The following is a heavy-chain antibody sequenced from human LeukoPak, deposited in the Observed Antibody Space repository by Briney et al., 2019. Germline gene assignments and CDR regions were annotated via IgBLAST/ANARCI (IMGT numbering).Heavy chain of an antibody. V-gene: IGHV4-59*01. CDR2: ISYSGNT. D-gene: IGHD6-6*01. Sequence: SETLSLTCTVSGGSISSNYWNWIRQSPEKGLEWIGYISYSGNTNYNPSLKSRVTLLADTSKNQFSLRLSSVTAADSAVYYCAYTEYGSSPFEYWGQGSPVTVSS. CDR3: AYTEYGSSPFEY. J-gene: IGHJ4*02. CDR1: GGSISSNY.